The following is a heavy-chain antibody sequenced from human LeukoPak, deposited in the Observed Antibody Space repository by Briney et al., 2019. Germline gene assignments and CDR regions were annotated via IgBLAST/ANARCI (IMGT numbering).Heavy chain of an antibody. CDR1: GGSFSGYY. V-gene: IGHV4-34*01. CDR2: INHSGST. Sequence: LETLSLTCAVYGGSFSGYYWCWIRQPPGKGLEWIGEINHSGSTNYNPSLKSRVTISVDTSKNQFSLKLSSVTAADTAVYYCATYSNYDFDYWGQGTLVTVSS. D-gene: IGHD4-11*01. J-gene: IGHJ4*02. CDR3: ATYSNYDFDY.